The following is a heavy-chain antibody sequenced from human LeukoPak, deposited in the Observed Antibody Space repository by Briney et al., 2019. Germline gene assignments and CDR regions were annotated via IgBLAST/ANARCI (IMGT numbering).Heavy chain of an antibody. CDR2: MNPNSGNT. J-gene: IGHJ4*02. Sequence: ASVKVSCKASGYTFTSYDINWVRQATGQGLEWMGWMNPNSGNTGYAQKFQGRVTMTRNTSISTAYMELSSLRSEDTAVYYCARGVGYDFWSGYTELDYWGQGTLVTVSS. CDR3: ARGVGYDFWSGYTELDY. D-gene: IGHD3-3*01. CDR1: GYTFTSYD. V-gene: IGHV1-8*01.